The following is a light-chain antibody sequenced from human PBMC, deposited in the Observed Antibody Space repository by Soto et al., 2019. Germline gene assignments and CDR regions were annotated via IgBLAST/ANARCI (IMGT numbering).Light chain of an antibody. CDR3: LQHNSYPLT. CDR1: QGIRKG. V-gene: IGKV1-17*01. Sequence: DIQMTQSPSSPSSSVGDRVTITCRASQGIRKGLGWFQQKPGKAPKRLIYAASSLQSGVSSRFSGSGSGTEFTLTISSLQPEDFATYYCLQHNSYPLTFGGGTRVDIK. J-gene: IGKJ4*01. CDR2: AAS.